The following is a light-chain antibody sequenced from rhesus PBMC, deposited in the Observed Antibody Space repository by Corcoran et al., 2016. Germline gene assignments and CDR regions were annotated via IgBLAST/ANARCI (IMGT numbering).Light chain of an antibody. J-gene: IGKJ3*01. CDR3: QQYSSRPFT. CDR2: KAS. V-gene: IGKV1-22*01. CDR1: QSISSW. Sequence: DIQMTQSPSSLSASVGDTVTITCRASQSISSWLAWYQQKPGKAPNLLIYKASSLQSGIPSRFSGSGSGTEFTLTITSLQSEDFATYYCQQYSSRPFTFGPGTKLDIK.